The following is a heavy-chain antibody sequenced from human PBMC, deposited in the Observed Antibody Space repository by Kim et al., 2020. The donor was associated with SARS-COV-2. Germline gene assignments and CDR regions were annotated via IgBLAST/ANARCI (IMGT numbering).Heavy chain of an antibody. J-gene: IGHJ4*02. D-gene: IGHD3-10*01. CDR2: IRSKAYGGTT. CDR1: GFTFGDYA. V-gene: IGHV3-49*03. CDR3: TREMVRGVTTFDY. Sequence: GGSLRLSCTASGFTFGDYAMSWFRQAPGKGLEWVGFIRSKAYGGTTEYAASVKGRFTISRDDSKSIAYLQMNSLKTEDTAVYYCTREMVRGVTTFDYWGQGTLVTVSS.